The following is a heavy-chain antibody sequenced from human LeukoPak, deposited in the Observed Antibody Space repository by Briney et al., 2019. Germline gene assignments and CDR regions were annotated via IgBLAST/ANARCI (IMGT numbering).Heavy chain of an antibody. CDR1: GGSISSYY. V-gene: IGHV4-59*08. CDR3: ARSAGPESLDY. J-gene: IGHJ4*02. Sequence: SETLSLTCTVSGGSISSYYWSWIRQPPGKGLEWIGYIYYSGSTNYNPSLKSRVTISVDTSKNQFSLKLSSVTAADTAVYYCARSAGPESLDYWGQGTLVTVSS. CDR2: IYYSGST.